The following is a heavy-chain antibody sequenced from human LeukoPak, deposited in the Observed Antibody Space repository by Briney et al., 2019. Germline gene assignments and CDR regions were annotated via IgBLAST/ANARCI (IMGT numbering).Heavy chain of an antibody. CDR3: AGICNSASCFNLFKY. CDR1: GHTFTNYD. Sequence: ASVKVSCKAAGHTFTNYDFGWVRQAPGQGLEWMGWISGYNGNTNYAQKFQGRITMTTDTSTSTVYMDLRSLRSDDTAIYYCAGICNSASCFNLFKYWGQGTLVTVSS. CDR2: ISGYNGNT. J-gene: IGHJ4*02. D-gene: IGHD2-2*01. V-gene: IGHV1-18*01.